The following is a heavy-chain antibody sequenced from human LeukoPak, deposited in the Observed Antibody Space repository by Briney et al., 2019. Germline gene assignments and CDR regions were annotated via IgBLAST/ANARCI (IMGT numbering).Heavy chain of an antibody. D-gene: IGHD3-22*01. CDR3: ARAIWDCSGYYYAGLDY. CDR1: GYTFTNND. CDR2: TNPNSGNT. Sequence: ASVKVSCKASGYTFTNNDINWVRQATGQGLEWMGWTNPNSGNTRYARKFQGRVTMTRNTSISTAYMELSSLRSEDTAVYYCARAIWDCSGYYYAGLDYWGQGTLVTVSS. V-gene: IGHV1-8*01. J-gene: IGHJ4*02.